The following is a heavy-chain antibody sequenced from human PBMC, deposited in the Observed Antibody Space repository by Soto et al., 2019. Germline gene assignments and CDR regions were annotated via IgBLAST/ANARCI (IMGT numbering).Heavy chain of an antibody. CDR1: GFTFSSYA. CDR3: AKGRVSPPRTPTYFDS. J-gene: IGHJ4*02. CDR2: ISGSGGST. D-gene: IGHD1-1*01. V-gene: IGHV3-23*01. Sequence: EVQLLESGGGLVQPGGSLRLSCAASGFTFSSYAMSWVRQAPGKGLEWVSAISGSGGSTYYADSVKGRFTISRDNSKDTLYLLRNRLRAEDTAVYYCAKGRVSPPRTPTYFDSWGQGPLVTVSS.